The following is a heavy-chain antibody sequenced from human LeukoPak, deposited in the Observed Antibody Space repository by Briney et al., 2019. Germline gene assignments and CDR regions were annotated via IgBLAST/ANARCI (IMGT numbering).Heavy chain of an antibody. V-gene: IGHV1-69*06. D-gene: IGHD5-12*01. J-gene: IGHJ4*02. CDR2: IIPIFGTA. CDR3: ALGPRDIVATSHFDY. CDR1: GGTFSSYA. Sequence: GSSVTVSCKASGGTFSSYAISWVRQAPGQGLEWMGGIIPIFGTANYAQKFQGRVTITADKSTSTAYMELSSLRSEDTAVYYCALGPRDIVATSHFDYWGQGTLVTVSS.